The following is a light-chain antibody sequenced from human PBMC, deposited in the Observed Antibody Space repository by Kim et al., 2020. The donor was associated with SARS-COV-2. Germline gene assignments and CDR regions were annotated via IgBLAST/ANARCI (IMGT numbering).Light chain of an antibody. CDR3: SSYAGSSLYV. CDR1: SSDVGGYNY. CDR2: EVS. V-gene: IGLV2-8*01. Sequence: GQSVTISCTGTSSDVGGYNYVSWYQQHPGEAPKLMIYEVSKRPSGVPDRFSGSKSGNTASLTVSGLQAEDDADYYCSSYAGSSLYVFGAGTKVTVL. J-gene: IGLJ1*01.